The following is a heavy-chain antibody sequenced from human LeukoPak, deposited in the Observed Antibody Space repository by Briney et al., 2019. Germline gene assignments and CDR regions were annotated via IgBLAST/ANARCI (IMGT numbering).Heavy chain of an antibody. J-gene: IGHJ6*03. CDR2: IYTSGNT. CDR3: ARLTRSGYYDMDV. D-gene: IGHD3-10*01. V-gene: IGHV4-61*02. Sequence: SETLSLTCTVSGGSISRGSYYWSWIRQPAGKGLEWIGRIYTSGNTNYNPSLKSRVSMSVDTSKNQFSLKLGSVTAADTAVYYCARLTRSGYYDMDVWGKGTTVTVSS. CDR1: GGSISRGSYY.